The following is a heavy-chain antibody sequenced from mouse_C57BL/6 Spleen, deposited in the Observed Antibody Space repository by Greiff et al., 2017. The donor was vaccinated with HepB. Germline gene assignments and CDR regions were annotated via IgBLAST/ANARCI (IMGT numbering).Heavy chain of an antibody. V-gene: IGHV2-2*01. Sequence: VKLVESGPGLVQPSQRLSITCTVSGFSLTSYGVHWVRQSPGKGLEWLGVIWSGGSTDYNAAFISRLSISKDNSKSQVFFKMNSLQADDTAIYYCARSPPIYYYGSSLFDYWGQGTTLTVSS. CDR3: ARSPPIYYYGSSLFDY. CDR2: IWSGGST. J-gene: IGHJ2*01. CDR1: GFSLTSYG. D-gene: IGHD1-1*01.